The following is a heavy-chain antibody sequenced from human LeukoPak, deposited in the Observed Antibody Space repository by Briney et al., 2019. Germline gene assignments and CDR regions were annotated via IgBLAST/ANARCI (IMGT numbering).Heavy chain of an antibody. V-gene: IGHV3-30*18. Sequence: GGSLRLSCAASGFTFSSYGMHWVRQAPGKGLEWVAVISYDGSNKYYADSVKGRFTISRDNSKNTLCLQMNSLRAEDTAVYYCAKVTVEMATISDYWGQGTLVTVSS. CDR2: ISYDGSNK. J-gene: IGHJ4*02. D-gene: IGHD5-12*01. CDR1: GFTFSSYG. CDR3: AKVTVEMATISDY.